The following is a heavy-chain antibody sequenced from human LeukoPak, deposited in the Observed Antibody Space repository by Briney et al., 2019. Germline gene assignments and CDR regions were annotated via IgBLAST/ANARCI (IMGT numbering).Heavy chain of an antibody. J-gene: IGHJ4*02. CDR3: ARDSSSSWSHTFDY. CDR2: IIPIFGTA. CDR1: GGTFISYA. Sequence: GASVKVSCKASGGTFISYAISWVRQAPGQGLEWMGGIIPIFGTANYAQKLQGRVTITADESTSTAYMELSSLRSEDTAVYYCARDSSSSWSHTFDYWGQGTLVTVSS. D-gene: IGHD6-13*01. V-gene: IGHV1-69*13.